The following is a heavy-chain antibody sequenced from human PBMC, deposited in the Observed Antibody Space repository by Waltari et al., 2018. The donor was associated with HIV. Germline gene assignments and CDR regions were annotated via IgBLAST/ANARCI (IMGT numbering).Heavy chain of an antibody. Sequence: QVQLQESGPGLVKPSETLSLTCNVSADTINNSYLIWIRHSPAKGLEWIGYIYYTGTSNYNPSPSLKSRVTMSLDTSKTQFSLKLTSVSAADTAVYYCARTVGTSISGVITYNWFDSWGQGTLVTVSS. V-gene: IGHV4-59*01. CDR1: ADTINNSY. CDR2: IYYTGTS. J-gene: IGHJ5*01. CDR3: ARTVGTSISGVITYNWFDS. D-gene: IGHD3-3*01.